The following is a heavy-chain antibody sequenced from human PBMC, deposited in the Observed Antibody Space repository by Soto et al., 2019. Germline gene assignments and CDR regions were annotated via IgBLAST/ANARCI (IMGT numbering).Heavy chain of an antibody. CDR3: ATKMDSGSPLDAFNI. CDR2: IYYSGST. CDR1: GGSISSSSYY. Sequence: SETLSLTCTVSGGSISSSSYYWGWIRQPPGKGLEWIGSIYYSGSTYYNPSLKSRVTISVDTSKNQFSLKLSSVTAADTAVYYCATKMDSGSPLDAFNIWGQGTMVTVSS. V-gene: IGHV4-39*01. D-gene: IGHD3-10*01. J-gene: IGHJ3*02.